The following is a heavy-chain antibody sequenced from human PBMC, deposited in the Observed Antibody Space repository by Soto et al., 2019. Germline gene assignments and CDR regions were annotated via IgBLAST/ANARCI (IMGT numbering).Heavy chain of an antibody. CDR3: ARAYGSGSYYNGPFDY. CDR1: GGSISSYY. J-gene: IGHJ4*02. Sequence: SETLSLTCTVSGGSISSYYWSWIRQPPGKGLEWIGYIYYSGSTNYNPSLKSRVTISVDTSKNQFSLELSSVTAADTAVYYCARAYGSGSYYNGPFDYWGQGTLVTV. V-gene: IGHV4-59*01. CDR2: IYYSGST. D-gene: IGHD3-10*01.